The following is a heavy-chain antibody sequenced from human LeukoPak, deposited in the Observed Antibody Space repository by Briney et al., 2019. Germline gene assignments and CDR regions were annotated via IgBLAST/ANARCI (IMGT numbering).Heavy chain of an antibody. CDR3: VRGTLDYDYSGYAFDI. CDR1: GFSFSTYD. Sequence: GGSLRLSCAASGFSFSTYDMNWVRQAPGEGLEWVSYIDTSGRRIYYADSVKGRLTISRDNARNSLSVQMNSLRAEDTAVYYCVRGTLDYDYSGYAFDIWGLGTMVTVSS. CDR2: IDTSGRRI. D-gene: IGHD3-22*01. J-gene: IGHJ3*02. V-gene: IGHV3-48*03.